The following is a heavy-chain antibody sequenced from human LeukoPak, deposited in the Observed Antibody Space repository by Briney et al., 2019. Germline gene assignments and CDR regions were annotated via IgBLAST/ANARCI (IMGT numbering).Heavy chain of an antibody. Sequence: GASVKVSCKASGGTFSSYAISWVRQAPGQGLEWMGGIIPIFGTVNYAQKFQGRVTITADESTSTAYMELSSLRSEDTAVCYCARDSWIQLSYYYYGMDVWSQGTTVTVSS. CDR2: IIPIFGTV. D-gene: IGHD5-18*01. CDR1: GGTFSSYA. CDR3: ARDSWIQLSYYYYGMDV. V-gene: IGHV1-69*13. J-gene: IGHJ6*02.